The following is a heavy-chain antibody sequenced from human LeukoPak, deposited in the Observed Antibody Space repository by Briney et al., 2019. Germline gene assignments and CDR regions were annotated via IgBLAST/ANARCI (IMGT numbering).Heavy chain of an antibody. D-gene: IGHD3-10*01. CDR2: ISSGTSYI. V-gene: IGHV3-21*01. CDR1: GFTLSSYE. CDR3: ARAGNYYGRHTNWFDP. J-gene: IGHJ5*02. Sequence: PGGSLRLSCTASGFTLSSYEMSWIRQAPGKGLEWVSSISSGTSYIYYADSVKGRFTISRDNAKNSLYLQMNSLRAEDTAAYYCARAGNYYGRHTNWFDPWGQGTLVTVSS.